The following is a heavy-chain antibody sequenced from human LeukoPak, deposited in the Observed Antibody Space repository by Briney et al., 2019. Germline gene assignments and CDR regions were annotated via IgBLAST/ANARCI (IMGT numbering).Heavy chain of an antibody. D-gene: IGHD6-19*01. CDR3: ARDSIAVAGNY. V-gene: IGHV1-69*05. CDR2: IIPIFGTA. J-gene: IGHJ4*02. Sequence: ASVKVSCKASGGTFSSYAISWVRQAPGQGLEWMGRIIPIFGTANYAQKFQGRVTITTDESTSAAYMEPSSLRSEDTAVYYCARDSIAVAGNYWGQGTLVTVSS. CDR1: GGTFSSYA.